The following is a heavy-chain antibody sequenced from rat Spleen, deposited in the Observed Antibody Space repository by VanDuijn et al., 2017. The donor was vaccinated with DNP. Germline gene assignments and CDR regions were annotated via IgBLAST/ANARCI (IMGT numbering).Heavy chain of an antibody. CDR1: GFTFNNYW. CDR3: ARHDYSSWNDYYAMDA. D-gene: IGHD1-3*01. Sequence: EVQLVESGGDLVQPGRSLKLSCVASGFTFNNYWMTWIRQVPGKGLEWVASITSSGGSTYYPDSVKGRFTISRDHAKNTLYLQMDSLRSEDTATYYCARHDYSSWNDYYAMDAWGQGTSVTVSS. J-gene: IGHJ4*01. V-gene: IGHV5-31*01. CDR2: ITSSGGST.